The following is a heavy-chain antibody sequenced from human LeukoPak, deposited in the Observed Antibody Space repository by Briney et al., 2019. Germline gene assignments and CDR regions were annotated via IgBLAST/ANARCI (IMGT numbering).Heavy chain of an antibody. CDR1: GFTFSRYW. Sequence: GGSLRLSCAASGFTFSRYWMSWVRQAPGKGLEWVANIKQDGSDKYYVDSVKGRFTISRDNAKNSLSLQLNSLRAEDTAVYYCARDRSSFFFDYWGQGTLVTVSS. V-gene: IGHV3-7*01. CDR3: ARDRSSFFFDY. D-gene: IGHD6-6*01. CDR2: IKQDGSDK. J-gene: IGHJ4*02.